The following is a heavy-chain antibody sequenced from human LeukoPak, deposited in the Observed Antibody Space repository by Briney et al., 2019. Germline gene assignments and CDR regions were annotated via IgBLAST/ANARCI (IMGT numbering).Heavy chain of an antibody. CDR2: IYYSGST. Sequence: SETLSLTSTAPGGSISSSSYYWGWIRQPPGKGLARIGSIYYSGSTYYNPSLKSRVTISVDTSKNQFSLKLSSVTAADTAVYYCARRAAAVIDAFDIWGQGTMVTVSS. CDR1: GGSISSSSYY. D-gene: IGHD6-13*01. V-gene: IGHV4-39*01. J-gene: IGHJ3*02. CDR3: ARRAAAVIDAFDI.